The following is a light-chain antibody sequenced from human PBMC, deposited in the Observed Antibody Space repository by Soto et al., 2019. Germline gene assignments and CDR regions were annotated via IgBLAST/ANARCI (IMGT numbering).Light chain of an antibody. Sequence: QSALTQPASVSGSPGQSITISCSGTSSDVGSYNLVSWYQQHPGKAPKLMIFEGSKWPSGVSNRFSGSKSGNTASLTISGLQAEDEADYYCCSYALGGTVVFGGGTKVTVL. CDR3: CSYALGGTVV. V-gene: IGLV2-23*03. J-gene: IGLJ2*01. CDR1: SSDVGSYNL. CDR2: EGS.